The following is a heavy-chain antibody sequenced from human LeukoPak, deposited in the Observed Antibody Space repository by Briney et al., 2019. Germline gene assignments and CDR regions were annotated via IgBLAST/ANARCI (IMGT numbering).Heavy chain of an antibody. D-gene: IGHD6-19*01. J-gene: IGHJ4*02. Sequence: SETLSLTCAVYGGSFSGYYWSWIRQPPGKGLEWIGEINHSGSTNYNPSLKSRVIISVDTSKNQFSLKLSSVTAADTAVYYCARLSGWYVRYFDYWGQGTLVTVSS. CDR2: INHSGST. CDR3: ARLSGWYVRYFDY. CDR1: GGSFSGYY. V-gene: IGHV4-34*01.